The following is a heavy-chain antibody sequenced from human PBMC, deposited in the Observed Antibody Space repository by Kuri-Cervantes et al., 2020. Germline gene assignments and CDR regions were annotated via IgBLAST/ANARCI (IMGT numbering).Heavy chain of an antibody. D-gene: IGHD6-13*01. CDR2: ISYDGSNK. V-gene: IGHV3-30*04. Sequence: GESLKISCAASGFTFSSYAMHWVRQAPGKGLEWVAVISYDGSNKYYADSVKGRFTISRDNSKNTLYLQMNSLRSEDTAVYYCARDQQLVWVAFDIWGQGTMVTVSS. CDR1: GFTFSSYA. J-gene: IGHJ3*02. CDR3: ARDQQLVWVAFDI.